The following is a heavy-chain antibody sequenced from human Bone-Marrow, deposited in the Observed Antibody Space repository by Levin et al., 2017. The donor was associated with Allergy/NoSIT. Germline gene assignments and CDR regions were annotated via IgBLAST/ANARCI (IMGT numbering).Heavy chain of an antibody. D-gene: IGHD3-22*01. V-gene: IGHV3-7*01. CDR1: GFTFSGYW. CDR2: IKEGGSQT. CDR3: AKITGYYESSGYWTNAYDI. Sequence: GGSLRLSCVASGFTFSGYWMSWVRQAPGKGLEWVADIKEGGSQTNYVDSVKGRFTISRDNAKNSLYLQMNSLRAEDTAVYYCAKITGYYESSGYWTNAYDIWGQGTMVTVSS. J-gene: IGHJ3*02.